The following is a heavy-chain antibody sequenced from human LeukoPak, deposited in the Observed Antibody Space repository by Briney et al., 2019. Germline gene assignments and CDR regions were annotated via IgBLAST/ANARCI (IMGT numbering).Heavy chain of an antibody. CDR3: TTGGNYYEY. Sequence: GGSLRLSCAASGFTFTSAWMSWVRQAPGKGLEWVGRIKRKTGGETSDYAARGRGIFTISRDDSKNTMYLQMTSLKTEDTAMYYCTTGGNYYEYWGQGTLVTVSS. J-gene: IGHJ4*02. V-gene: IGHV3-15*01. CDR1: GFTFTSAW. CDR2: IKRKTGGETS. D-gene: IGHD1-26*01.